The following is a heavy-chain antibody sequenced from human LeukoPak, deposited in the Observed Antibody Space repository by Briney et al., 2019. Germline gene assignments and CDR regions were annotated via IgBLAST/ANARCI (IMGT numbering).Heavy chain of an antibody. CDR2: IYYSGTT. V-gene: IGHV4-59*01. Sequence: PSETLSLTCTVSGGSISSYYWSWIRQPPGKGLEWSGYIYYSGTTNYNPSLKSRVTISVDTSKNQSSLKLSSVTAADTAVYYCARGVYIAAAQYGYWGQGTLVTVSS. J-gene: IGHJ4*02. D-gene: IGHD6-13*01. CDR1: GGSISSYY. CDR3: ARGVYIAAAQYGY.